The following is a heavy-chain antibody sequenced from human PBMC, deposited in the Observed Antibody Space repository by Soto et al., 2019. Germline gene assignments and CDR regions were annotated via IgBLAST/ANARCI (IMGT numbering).Heavy chain of an antibody. V-gene: IGHV3-74*01. D-gene: IGHD1-26*01. CDR3: ARGGSLNWYFDL. J-gene: IGHJ2*01. CDR1: GFAFSSYW. Sequence: GGSLRLSCAASGFAFSSYWMHWVRQAPGKGLVWVSRINSDGSSTSYADSVKGRFTISRDNAKNTLYLQMNSLRAEDTAVYYCARGGSLNWYFDLWGRGTLVTVSS. CDR2: INSDGSST.